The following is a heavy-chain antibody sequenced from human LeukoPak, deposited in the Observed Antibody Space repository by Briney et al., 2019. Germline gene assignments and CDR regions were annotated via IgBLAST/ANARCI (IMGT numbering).Heavy chain of an antibody. V-gene: IGHV4-34*01. J-gene: IGHJ5*02. CDR2: INHSGST. CDR1: GGSFSSYY. CDR3: ARGRRVTMVRGGWFDP. D-gene: IGHD3-10*01. Sequence: SETLSLTCAVYGGSFSSYYWSWIRQPPGKGLEWIGEINHSGSTNYNPSLKSRVTISVDTSKNQFSLKLSSVTAADTAVYYCARGRRVTMVRGGWFDPWGQGTLVTVSS.